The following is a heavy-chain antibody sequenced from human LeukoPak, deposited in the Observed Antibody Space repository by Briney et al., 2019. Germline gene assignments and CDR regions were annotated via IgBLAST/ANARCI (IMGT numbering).Heavy chain of an antibody. D-gene: IGHD6-19*01. J-gene: IGHJ4*02. Sequence: GGSLRLSCAASGFTLSSYSMDWVRLAPGKGLEWVSYISGRGDTIYYAYSVKGRFTISIDNAQNSLYLQMNSLRDEDTAVYYCARGWLTNTFDYWGQGTLVIVSS. V-gene: IGHV3-48*02. CDR2: ISGRGDTI. CDR3: ARGWLTNTFDY. CDR1: GFTLSSYS.